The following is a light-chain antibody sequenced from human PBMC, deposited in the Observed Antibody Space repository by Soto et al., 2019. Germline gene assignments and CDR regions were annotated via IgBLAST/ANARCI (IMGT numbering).Light chain of an antibody. CDR1: QSVLYRSNNKNY. CDR2: WAS. V-gene: IGKV4-1*01. Sequence: DIVMTQSPDSLAVSLGERATINCKSSQSVLYRSNNKNYLAWYQQKPGQPPKLLIYWASTRESGVPDRFSGSASGTDFTLTISSLQAEDVAVYYCHQYYTTPWTFGQGTKVEI. CDR3: HQYYTTPWT. J-gene: IGKJ1*01.